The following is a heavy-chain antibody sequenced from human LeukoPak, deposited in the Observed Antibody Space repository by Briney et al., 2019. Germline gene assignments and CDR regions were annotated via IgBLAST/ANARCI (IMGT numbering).Heavy chain of an antibody. D-gene: IGHD3-10*01. CDR1: GFTFSRHW. Sequence: GGSLRLSCAASGFTFSRHWMSWVRQAPGKGLEWVANVKQDGSEEFYVDSVKGRFTISRDNAKNSLYLQMNSLRAEDTAVYYCAKVPGYYYGSGALDYWGQGTLVTVSS. CDR3: AKVPGYYYGSGALDY. CDR2: VKQDGSEE. V-gene: IGHV3-7*01. J-gene: IGHJ4*02.